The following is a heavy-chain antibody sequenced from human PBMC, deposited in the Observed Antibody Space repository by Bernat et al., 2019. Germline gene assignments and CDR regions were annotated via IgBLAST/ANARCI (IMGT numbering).Heavy chain of an antibody. CDR1: GGSFSGYY. CDR3: ARGRPLYCSGGSCYSRWFDP. CDR2: INHSGST. J-gene: IGHJ5*02. Sequence: QVQLQQWGAGLLKPSETLSLTCAVYGGSFSGYYWSWIRQPPGKGLEWIGEINHSGSTNYNPSLKSRVTISVEPSKNQFSLKLSSVTAADTAVYYCARGRPLYCSGGSCYSRWFDPWGQGTLVTVSS. D-gene: IGHD2-15*01. V-gene: IGHV4-34*01.